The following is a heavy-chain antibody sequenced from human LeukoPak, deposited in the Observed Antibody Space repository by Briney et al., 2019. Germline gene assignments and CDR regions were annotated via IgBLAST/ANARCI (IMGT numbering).Heavy chain of an antibody. CDR2: IYYSGST. CDR3: ASSPYDFWSGYYLFDY. Sequence: PSETLSLTCTVSGGSISSYYWSWIRQPPGKGLEWIGYIYYSGSTNYNPSLKSRVTISVDTSKNQFSLKLSSVTAADTAVYYCASSPYDFWSGYYLFDYWGQGTLVTVSS. D-gene: IGHD3-3*01. J-gene: IGHJ4*02. V-gene: IGHV4-59*01. CDR1: GGSISSYY.